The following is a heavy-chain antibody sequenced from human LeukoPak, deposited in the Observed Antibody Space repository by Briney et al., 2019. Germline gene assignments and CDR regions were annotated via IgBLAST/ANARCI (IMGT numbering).Heavy chain of an antibody. CDR3: ARDPSTVVTTPYYFDF. CDR1: GGSFSGYH. V-gene: IGHV4-34*01. D-gene: IGHD4-23*01. J-gene: IGHJ4*02. CDR2: INDRGHT. Sequence: SETLSLTCAVHGGSFSGYHWNWFRQSPGKGLEWIGEINDRGHTNYNPSLESRITISVDTSKKQFSLNLSSVTAADTAVYYYARDPSTVVTTPYYFDFWGQGTLVTVSS.